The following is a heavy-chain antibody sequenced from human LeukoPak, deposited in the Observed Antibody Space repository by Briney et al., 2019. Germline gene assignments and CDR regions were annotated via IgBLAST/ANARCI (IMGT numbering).Heavy chain of an antibody. J-gene: IGHJ4*02. D-gene: IGHD3-22*01. Sequence: GGSLRLSCAASGFTFSSYSMNWVRQAPGKGLEWVSSISSSSSYIYYADSVKGRFTISRDNSKNTLYLQMNSLRAEDTAVYYCARVWDSSGYSQIDYWGQGTLVTVSS. V-gene: IGHV3-21*01. CDR1: GFTFSSYS. CDR2: ISSSSSYI. CDR3: ARVWDSSGYSQIDY.